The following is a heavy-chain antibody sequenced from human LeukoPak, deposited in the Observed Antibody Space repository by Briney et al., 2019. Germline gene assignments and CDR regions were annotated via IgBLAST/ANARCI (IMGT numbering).Heavy chain of an antibody. CDR2: ISYDGSNE. D-gene: IGHD5-18*01. V-gene: IGHV3-30-3*01. CDR3: ARARTRLWGFDY. Sequence: GGSLRLSCAASGFTFSSYVMHWVRQAPGKGLEWVAIISYDGSNEYYADSVKGRFTISRDNSKNTLYLQMNSLRAADTAVYYCARARTRLWGFDYWGQGTLVTVSS. J-gene: IGHJ4*02. CDR1: GFTFSSYV.